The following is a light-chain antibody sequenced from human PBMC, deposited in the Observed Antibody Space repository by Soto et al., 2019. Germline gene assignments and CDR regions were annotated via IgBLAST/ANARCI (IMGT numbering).Light chain of an antibody. V-gene: IGKV1-5*03. CDR1: QSISSW. CDR3: QHYNSYPWT. Sequence: IQMTQYPSTLSASIGDRVTITCRASQSISSWLAWYQQKPGKAPKLLIYKASGLQSGVPSRFSGSGSETEFTLTISGLQSDDFATYYCQHYNSYPWTFGQGTKVEI. CDR2: KAS. J-gene: IGKJ1*01.